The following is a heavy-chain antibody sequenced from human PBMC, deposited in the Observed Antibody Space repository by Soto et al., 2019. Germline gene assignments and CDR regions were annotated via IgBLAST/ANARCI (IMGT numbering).Heavy chain of an antibody. CDR3: AREGGATEPSRPYYYYGMDV. V-gene: IGHV4-30-4*01. Sequence: QVQLQESGPGLVKPSQTLSLTCTVSGGSISSGDYYWSWIRQPPGKGLEWIGYIYYSGSTYYNPSLKSRVTISVDTSKNQFSLKLSSVTAADTAVYYCAREGGATEPSRPYYYYGMDVWGQGTTVTVSS. J-gene: IGHJ6*02. D-gene: IGHD1-26*01. CDR1: GGSISSGDYY. CDR2: IYYSGST.